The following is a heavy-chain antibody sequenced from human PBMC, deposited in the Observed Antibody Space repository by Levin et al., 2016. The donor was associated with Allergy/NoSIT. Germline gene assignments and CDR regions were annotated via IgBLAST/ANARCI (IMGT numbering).Heavy chain of an antibody. CDR3: AKGSGGSCYSATGY. CDR1: GFTFKTYV. CDR2: IGTVNDK. J-gene: IGHJ4*02. V-gene: IGHV3-23*01. D-gene: IGHD2-15*01. Sequence: GESLKISCAASGFTFKTYVMNWVRQAPGKGLEWVSTIGTVNDKFHADSVKGRFTVSRDDSKSVLYLQMNSLRAEDTAVYYCAKGSGGSCYSATGYWGQGALVTVSS.